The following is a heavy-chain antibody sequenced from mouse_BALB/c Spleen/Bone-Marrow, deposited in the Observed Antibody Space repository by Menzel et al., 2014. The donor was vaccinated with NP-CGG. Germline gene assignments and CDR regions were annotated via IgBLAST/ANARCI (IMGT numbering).Heavy chain of an antibody. D-gene: IGHD3-3*01. CDR3: ARRDYYYGMDY. Sequence: VQLKQSGGGLVQPGGSLKLSCAASGLDFSRYWMSWVRQAPGKGLEWIGEINPDSRTINSTPSLKDKFIISRDKGKNTLYLEMSKVRSEDTALYYCARRDYYYGMDYWGQGTSVTVS. J-gene: IGHJ4*01. V-gene: IGHV4-1*02. CDR1: GLDFSRYW. CDR2: INPDSRTI.